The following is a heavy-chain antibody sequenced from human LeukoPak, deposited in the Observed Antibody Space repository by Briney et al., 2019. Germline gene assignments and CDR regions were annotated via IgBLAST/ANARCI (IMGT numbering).Heavy chain of an antibody. D-gene: IGHD3-9*01. CDR1: GGSVISGSYY. J-gene: IGHJ4*02. CDR2: VSHSGNT. CDR3: VREHDWGDFDF. Sequence: SETLSLTCTVSGGSVISGSYYWSWLRQPPGKGLEWIGYVSHSGNTNYNPSLKSRVTISKDTSKNQFSLNLSSVTAADTAVYYCVREHDWGDFDFWGQGTLVTVSS. V-gene: IGHV4-61*01.